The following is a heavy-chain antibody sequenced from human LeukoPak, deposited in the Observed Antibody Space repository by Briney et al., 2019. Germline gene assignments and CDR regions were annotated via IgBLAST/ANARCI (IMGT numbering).Heavy chain of an antibody. CDR3: AREIFVRSWFDP. Sequence: SQTLSLTCTVSGGSISSGGYYWSWIRQPPGKGLEWIGYIYHSGSTYYNPSLKSRVTISVDRSKNQFSLKLSSVTAADTAVYYCAREIFVRSWFDPWGQGTLVTVSS. CDR1: GGSISSGGYY. J-gene: IGHJ5*02. CDR2: IYHSGST. V-gene: IGHV4-30-2*01. D-gene: IGHD3-3*01.